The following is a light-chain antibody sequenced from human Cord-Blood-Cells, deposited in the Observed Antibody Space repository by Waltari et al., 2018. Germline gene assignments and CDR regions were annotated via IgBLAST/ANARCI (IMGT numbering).Light chain of an antibody. CDR2: EGS. J-gene: IGLJ3*02. Sequence: QSALTQPASVSGSPGQSITISCTGTRSHVGSYNLFSWYQQHPGKAPKLMIYEGSKRPSGVSNRFSGSKSGNTASLTISGLQAEDEADYYCCSYAGSSIWVFGGGTKLTVL. CDR3: CSYAGSSIWV. V-gene: IGLV2-23*01. CDR1: RSHVGSYNL.